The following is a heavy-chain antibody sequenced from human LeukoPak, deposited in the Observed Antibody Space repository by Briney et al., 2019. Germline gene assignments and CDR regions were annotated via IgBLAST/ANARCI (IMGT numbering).Heavy chain of an antibody. CDR3: ARDAYGSGSYYTEYFQH. V-gene: IGHV3-33*01. CDR2: IWYDGSNK. D-gene: IGHD3-10*01. CDR1: GFTFSSYG. J-gene: IGHJ1*01. Sequence: GRSLRLSCAASGFTFSSYGMHWVRQAPGKGLEWLAVIWYDGSNKYYADSVKGRFTISRDNSKNTLYLQMNSLGAEDTAVYYCARDAYGSGSYYTEYFQHWGQGTLVTVSS.